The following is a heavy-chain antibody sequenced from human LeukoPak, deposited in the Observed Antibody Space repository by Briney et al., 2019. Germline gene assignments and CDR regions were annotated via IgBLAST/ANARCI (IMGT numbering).Heavy chain of an antibody. CDR2: IRSKAYGGTT. CDR1: GFTFGDYA. J-gene: IGHJ4*02. CDR3: TRGGYDYESNY. D-gene: IGHD4-17*01. Sequence: GGSLRLSCTASGFTFGDYAMSWVRQAPGKGLEWVGFIRSKAYGGTTEYAASVKGRFTTSRDDSKSIAYLQMNSLKTEDTAVYYCTRGGYDYESNYWGQGTLVTVSS. V-gene: IGHV3-49*04.